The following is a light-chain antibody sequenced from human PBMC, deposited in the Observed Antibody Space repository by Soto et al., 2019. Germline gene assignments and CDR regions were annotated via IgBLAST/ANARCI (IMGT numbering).Light chain of an antibody. CDR3: CSYAGTYTGV. CDR1: SSDVGRYSY. V-gene: IGLV2-11*01. J-gene: IGLJ1*01. CDR2: DVS. Sequence: QSALTQPRSVSGSPGQSVSISCTGTSSDVGRYSYVSWYQQHPGKAPKLMIYDVSERPSGVPDRFSGSKSGNTASLTISGLQAEDEADYYCCSYAGTYTGVFRTGTTVTVL.